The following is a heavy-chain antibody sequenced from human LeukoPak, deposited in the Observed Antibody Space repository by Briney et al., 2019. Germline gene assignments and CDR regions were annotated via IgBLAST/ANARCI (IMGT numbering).Heavy chain of an antibody. Sequence: GGSLRLSCAASGFTFSHSWMTWVRQAPGKGLEWEAQINQDGSEEYYMESLKARFTISRDNAKNSVFLQMNSLRAEDTAVYYCVRDGEVSGYDLLDYWGQGTLVTVSS. CDR1: GFTFSHSW. J-gene: IGHJ4*02. CDR3: VRDGEVSGYDLLDY. V-gene: IGHV3-7*01. CDR2: INQDGSEE. D-gene: IGHD5-12*01.